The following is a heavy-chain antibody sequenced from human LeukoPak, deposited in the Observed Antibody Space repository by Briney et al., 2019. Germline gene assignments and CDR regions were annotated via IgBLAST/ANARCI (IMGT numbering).Heavy chain of an antibody. CDR2: IYYSGST. CDR1: GGSISSYY. D-gene: IGHD2-15*01. J-gene: IGHJ4*02. V-gene: IGHV4-59*01. Sequence: SETLSLTCTVSGGSISSYYWSWIRQPPGKGLEWIGYIYYSGSTNYNPSLKSRVTISVDTSKNQFSLKLSSVTAADTAVCYCARWPALYYFDYWGQGTLVTVSS. CDR3: ARWPALYYFDY.